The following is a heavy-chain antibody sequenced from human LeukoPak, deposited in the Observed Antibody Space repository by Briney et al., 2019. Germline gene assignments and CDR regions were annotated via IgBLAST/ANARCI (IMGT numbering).Heavy chain of an antibody. CDR2: ISYDGSNK. V-gene: IGHV3-30*18. Sequence: GSLRLSCAASGFTFSSYGMHWVRQAPGKGLEWVAVISYDGSNKYYADSVKGRFTISRDNSKNTLYLQMNSLRAEDTAVYYCAKDSRTMPFDYWGQGTLVTVSS. J-gene: IGHJ4*02. D-gene: IGHD2-2*01. CDR3: AKDSRTMPFDY. CDR1: GFTFSSYG.